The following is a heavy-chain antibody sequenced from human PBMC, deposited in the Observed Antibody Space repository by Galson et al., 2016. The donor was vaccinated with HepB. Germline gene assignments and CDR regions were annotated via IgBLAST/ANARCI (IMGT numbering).Heavy chain of an antibody. D-gene: IGHD6-6*01. Sequence: LSLTCSVSGGSVTNYYWSWIRQPPRKGLEWIGYIYYSGYTHYNPSLKSRVTISIDTSKNQFALKLTSVTAADTAVYYCARHTDYSRSFNNWFDPWGQGTLVTVSS. CDR1: GGSVTNYY. V-gene: IGHV4-59*02. CDR2: IYYSGYT. J-gene: IGHJ5*02. CDR3: ARHTDYSRSFNNWFDP.